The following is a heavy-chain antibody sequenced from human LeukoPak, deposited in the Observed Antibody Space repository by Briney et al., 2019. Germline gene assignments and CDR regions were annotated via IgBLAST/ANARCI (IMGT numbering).Heavy chain of an antibody. J-gene: IGHJ4*02. Sequence: SETLSLTCAVYGGSFSGYYWSWIRQPPGKGLEWIGEINHSGSTNYNPSLKSRVTISVDTSKNQFSLKLSSVTAADTAVYYCARGSGQQLVSRTFDYWGQGTLVTVSS. D-gene: IGHD6-13*01. CDR3: ARGSGQQLVSRTFDY. CDR2: INHSGST. CDR1: GGSFSGYY. V-gene: IGHV4-34*01.